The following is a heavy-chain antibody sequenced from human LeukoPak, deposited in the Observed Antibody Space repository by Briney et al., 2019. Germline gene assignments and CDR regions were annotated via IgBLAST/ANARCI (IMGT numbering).Heavy chain of an antibody. Sequence: SETLSLTCIVSGGSMSSTGHFWGWIRQPPGKGLEWIGSFYYTGTIFYSPSLESRGTISIDTSKNQFSLKIRSVTAADTAVYYCARQGVVPNKAGWYFDLWGRGALVTVFS. CDR1: GGSMSSTGHF. D-gene: IGHD3-10*01. CDR2: FYYTGTI. J-gene: IGHJ2*01. V-gene: IGHV4-39*01. CDR3: ARQGVVPNKAGWYFDL.